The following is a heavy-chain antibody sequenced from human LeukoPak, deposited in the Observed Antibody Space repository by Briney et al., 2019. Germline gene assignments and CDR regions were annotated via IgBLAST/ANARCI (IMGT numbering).Heavy chain of an antibody. CDR1: GGSISSYY. Sequence: SETLSLTCTVSGGSISSYYGSWIRQPPGKGLEWIGYIYYSGSTNYNPSLTSRVTISVDTSKNQFSLKLSSVTAADTAVYYCAGVYYYYYMDVWGKGTTVTASS. CDR3: AGVYYYYYMDV. V-gene: IGHV4-59*01. CDR2: IYYSGST. J-gene: IGHJ6*03.